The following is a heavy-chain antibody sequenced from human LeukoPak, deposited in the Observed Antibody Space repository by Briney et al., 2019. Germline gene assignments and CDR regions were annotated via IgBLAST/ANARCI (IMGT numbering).Heavy chain of an antibody. CDR3: ASNYDILTGTKGGYYGMDA. J-gene: IGHJ6*04. Sequence: SVKVSCKASGGTFNSYAISWVRQAPGQGLEWMGGIIPIFGTANYAQKFQGRVTITADESTSTAYMELSSLRSEDTAVYYCASNYDILTGTKGGYYGMDAWGKGTTVTVSS. V-gene: IGHV1-69*13. CDR1: GGTFNSYA. D-gene: IGHD3-9*01. CDR2: IIPIFGTA.